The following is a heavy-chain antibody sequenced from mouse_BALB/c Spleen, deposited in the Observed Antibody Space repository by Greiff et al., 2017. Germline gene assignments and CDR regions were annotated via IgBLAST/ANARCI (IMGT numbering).Heavy chain of an antibody. J-gene: IGHJ3*01. Sequence: QVQLKESGPGLVAPSQSLSITCTVSGFSLTSYDISWIRQPPGKGLEWLGVIWTGGGTNYNSAFMSRLSISKDNSKSQVFLKMNSLQTDDTAIYYCVRDSHYDYEKFAYWGQGTLVTVSA. CDR3: VRDSHYDYEKFAY. V-gene: IGHV2-9-2*01. D-gene: IGHD2-4*01. CDR2: IWTGGGT. CDR1: GFSLTSYD.